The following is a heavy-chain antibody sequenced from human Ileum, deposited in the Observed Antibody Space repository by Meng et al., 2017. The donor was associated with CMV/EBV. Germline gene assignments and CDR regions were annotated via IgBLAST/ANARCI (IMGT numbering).Heavy chain of an antibody. CDR3: VSYSYTYD. CDR2: SSPSGDIT. CDR1: RYTFTPCS. D-gene: IGHD5-18*01. V-gene: IGHV1-46*01. J-gene: IGHJ4*02. Sequence: VQVPCKASRYTFTPCSVHWVRQAPGQGLEWMAISSPSGDITKYAQKFQGRITMTRDTSTSTVYMELSGLRSEDTAVYYCVSYSYTYDWGQGTLVTVSS.